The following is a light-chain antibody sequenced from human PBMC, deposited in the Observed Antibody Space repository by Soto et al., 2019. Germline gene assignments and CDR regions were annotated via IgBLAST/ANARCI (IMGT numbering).Light chain of an antibody. CDR2: DVT. J-gene: IGLJ3*02. CDR3: CSYAAYNSWM. Sequence: QSALTQRASVSGSPGQWITTSCTGTSTDIGTYSRISWYLQYPCKSPKLMIYDVTKRPSGVSNRFSGFRSGSTACLTISGLQAEDEANSYCCSYAAYNSWMFGGGTKVTVL. V-gene: IGLV2-23*02. CDR1: STDIGTYSR.